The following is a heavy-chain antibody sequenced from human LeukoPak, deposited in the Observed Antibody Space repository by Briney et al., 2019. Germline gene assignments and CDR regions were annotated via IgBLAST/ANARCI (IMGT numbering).Heavy chain of an antibody. CDR3: ARGRGGFSGGWYEFDH. D-gene: IGHD6-19*01. J-gene: IGHJ4*02. CDR1: GGSISSSSYY. Sequence: PPETLSLTCTVSGGSISSSSYYWSWIRQPPGKGLEWIGYIYYSGSTNYNPSLKSRVTISVDTSKNQFSLKLSSVTAADTAVYYCARGRGGFSGGWYEFDHWGQGTLVTVSS. CDR2: IYYSGST. V-gene: IGHV4-61*01.